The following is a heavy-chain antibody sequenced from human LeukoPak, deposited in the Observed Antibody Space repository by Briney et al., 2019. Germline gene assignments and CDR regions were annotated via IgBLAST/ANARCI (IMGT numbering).Heavy chain of an antibody. CDR2: IRSKANNYAT. J-gene: IGHJ4*02. CDR3: TRRAVAAAGNY. V-gene: IGHV3-73*01. D-gene: IGHD6-13*01. CDR1: GFTFSGSA. Sequence: GGSLRLSCAASGFTFSGSAMHWVRQASGKGLEWVGRIRSKANNYATAYAGSVKGRFTISRDDSKTTAYLQMNSLKTEDTAVYYCTRRAVAAAGNYWGQGTLVTVSS.